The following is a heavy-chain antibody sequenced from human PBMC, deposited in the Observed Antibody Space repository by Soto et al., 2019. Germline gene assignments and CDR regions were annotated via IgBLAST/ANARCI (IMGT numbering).Heavy chain of an antibody. CDR3: ERHWDTGSYYYGMDV. Sequence: PSETLSLTCTVSGVSISNYYWSWIRQPPGKGLEWIGYIYYSGRMNYNPSLKSRVTISVDTSKNQFSLKLSSVTAADTAVYYCERHWDTGSYYYGMDVWGQGTTVTVSS. CDR2: IYYSGRM. V-gene: IGHV4-59*08. D-gene: IGHD5-18*01. CDR1: GVSISNYY. J-gene: IGHJ6*02.